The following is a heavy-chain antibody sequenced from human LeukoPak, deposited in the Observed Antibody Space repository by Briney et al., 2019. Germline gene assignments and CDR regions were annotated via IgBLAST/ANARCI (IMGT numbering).Heavy chain of an antibody. Sequence: SETLSLTCAVSGYSISSGYYWGWIRQPPGKGLEWIGSVYYSGSTYYNPSLKSRVTMSVDTSKNQFSLKLTSVRAADTAVYYCARSYERYSYGPAGYWGQGTLVTVSS. CDR3: ARSYERYSYGPAGY. D-gene: IGHD5-18*01. CDR1: GYSISSGYY. V-gene: IGHV4-38-2*01. J-gene: IGHJ4*02. CDR2: VYYSGST.